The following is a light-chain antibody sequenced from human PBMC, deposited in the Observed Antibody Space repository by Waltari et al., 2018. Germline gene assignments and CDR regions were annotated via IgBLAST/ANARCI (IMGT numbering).Light chain of an antibody. Sequence: DIQMTQSPSTLSASVGDRVTITCRASQSISSWLAWYQQKPGKAPKLLIYKASSLEMGVPSRFSGSGSGTEFTLTISSLQPDDFATYYCQQYHTLYTFGQGTKLEI. V-gene: IGKV1-5*03. CDR3: QQYHTLYT. J-gene: IGKJ2*01. CDR1: QSISSW. CDR2: KAS.